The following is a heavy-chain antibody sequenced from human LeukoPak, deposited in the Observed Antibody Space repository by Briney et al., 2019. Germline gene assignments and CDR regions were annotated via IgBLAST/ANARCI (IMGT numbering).Heavy chain of an antibody. CDR2: IRGTGSST. V-gene: IGHV3-23*01. CDR1: GFTFSSYA. Sequence: QAGGSLRLSCGASGFTFSSYAMAWVRQAPGKGLEWVSAIRGTGSSTYYADSVKGRFTISRDNSKNTLYLQMNSLRAEDTAVYYCAKDLGVGAPELRYFDWLVRGQAYDYWGQGTLVTVSS. D-gene: IGHD3-9*01. CDR3: AKDLGVGAPELRYFDWLVRGQAYDY. J-gene: IGHJ4*02.